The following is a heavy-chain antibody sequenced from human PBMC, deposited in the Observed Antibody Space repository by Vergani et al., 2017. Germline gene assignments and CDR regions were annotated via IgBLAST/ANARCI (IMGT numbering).Heavy chain of an antibody. CDR1: GGTFSSYA. J-gene: IGHJ6*02. V-gene: IGHV1-69*04. CDR2: IIPILGIA. CDR3: ARDDYGMDV. Sequence: QVQLVQSGAEVKKPGSSVKVSCKASGGTFSSYAISWVRQAPGQGLEWMGRIIPILGIANYAQKLQGRVTMTTDTSTSTAYMELRSLRSDDTAVYYCARDDYGMDVWGQGTTVTVSS.